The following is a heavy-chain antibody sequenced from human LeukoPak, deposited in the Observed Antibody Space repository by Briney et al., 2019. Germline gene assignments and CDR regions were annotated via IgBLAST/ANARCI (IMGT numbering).Heavy chain of an antibody. V-gene: IGHV3-21*01. D-gene: IGHD1-26*01. CDR2: ISSSRSYI. J-gene: IGHJ4*02. CDR3: ARARIVGATVRYFDY. Sequence: GGSLRLSCAASGFTFSSYSMNWVRQAPGKGLEWVSSISSSRSYIYYADSVKGRFTISRDNDKNSLYLQMNSLRAEDTAVYYCARARIVGATVRYFDYWGQGTLVTVSS. CDR1: GFTFSSYS.